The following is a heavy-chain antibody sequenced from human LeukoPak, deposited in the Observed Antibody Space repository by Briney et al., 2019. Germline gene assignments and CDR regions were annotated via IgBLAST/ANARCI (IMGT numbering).Heavy chain of an antibody. CDR3: ARETAVAGDIRFIDY. J-gene: IGHJ4*01. Sequence: SETLSLTCTVSGGSISSSNYYWGWIRQPPGKGLECIGSVYYSGNTYYNPSLKSRVTISVDTSKNQFSLKLSSVTAADTAVYYCARETAVAGDIRFIDYWGQGTLVTVSS. D-gene: IGHD6-19*01. CDR2: VYYSGNT. CDR1: GGSISSSNYY. V-gene: IGHV4-39*07.